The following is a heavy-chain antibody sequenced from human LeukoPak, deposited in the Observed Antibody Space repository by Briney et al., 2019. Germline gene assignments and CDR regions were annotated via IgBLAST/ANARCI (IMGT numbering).Heavy chain of an antibody. Sequence: GGSLRLTCVAYGFPFSSYWMTWVRQAPGKGLEWMANIKQDGSKKSYVDSVKGRFTISRDNAKNSLYLQMNSLRAEDTAIYYCTRVGYIDEGIDYWGQGTLVTVSS. CDR2: IKQDGSKK. CDR3: TRVGYIDEGIDY. D-gene: IGHD5-24*01. J-gene: IGHJ4*02. CDR1: GFPFSSYW. V-gene: IGHV3-7*04.